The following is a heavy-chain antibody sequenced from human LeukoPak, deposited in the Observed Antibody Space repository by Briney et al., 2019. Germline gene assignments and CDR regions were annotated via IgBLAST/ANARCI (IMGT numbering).Heavy chain of an antibody. Sequence: GGSLRLSCAASGFTFSDYYMSWIRQAPGKGLEWVSYISSSGSTIYYADSVKGRFAISRDTAKDSVYLHMSSLRAEDTAVYYCARDRPNWAIDYWGQGTLVTVSS. J-gene: IGHJ4*02. CDR1: GFTFSDYY. D-gene: IGHD7-27*01. V-gene: IGHV3-11*04. CDR3: ARDRPNWAIDY. CDR2: ISSSGSTI.